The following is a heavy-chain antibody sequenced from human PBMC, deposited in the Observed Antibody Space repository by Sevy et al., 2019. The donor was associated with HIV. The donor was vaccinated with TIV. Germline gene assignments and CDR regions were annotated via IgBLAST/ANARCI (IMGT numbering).Heavy chain of an antibody. J-gene: IGHJ6*02. CDR3: ARGLRAGYSSSWYYYYYGMDV. D-gene: IGHD6-13*01. CDR2: INHSGST. CDR1: GGSFSGYY. V-gene: IGHV4-34*01. Sequence: SETLSLTCAVYGGSFSGYYWSWIRQPPGKGLEWIGEINHSGSTNYNPSLKSRVTISVDTSKNQFSLKLSSVTAADTVVYYCARGLRAGYSSSWYYYYYGMDVWGQGTTVTVSS.